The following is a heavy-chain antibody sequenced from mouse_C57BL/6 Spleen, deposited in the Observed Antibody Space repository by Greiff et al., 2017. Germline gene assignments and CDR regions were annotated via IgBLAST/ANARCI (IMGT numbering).Heavy chain of an antibody. CDR2: IYPGDGDT. D-gene: IGHD2-4*01. Sequence: VQLQQSGPELVKPGASVKISCKASGYAFSSSWMNWVKQRPGQGLEWIGRIYPGDGDTNYNGKFKGKATLAADKSSSPAYMQRSSLTSEDSAVYFCARRDYAYWYFDGWGTGTTVTVSS. CDR1: GYAFSSSW. V-gene: IGHV1-82*01. J-gene: IGHJ1*03. CDR3: ARRDYAYWYFDG.